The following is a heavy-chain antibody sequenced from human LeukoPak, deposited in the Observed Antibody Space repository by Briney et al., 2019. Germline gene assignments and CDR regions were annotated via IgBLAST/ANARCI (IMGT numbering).Heavy chain of an antibody. CDR3: VRGDYGDYTLFDY. CDR2: IYSGGST. Sequence: AWSSLRLSCAASGFTVSSNYMSWVRQAPVKGLDWVSVIYSGGSTYYADSVKGRFTISRDNSKNTLYLQMNSLRAEDTAVYYCVRGDYGDYTLFDYWGQGTLVTVSS. CDR1: GFTVSSNY. J-gene: IGHJ4*02. D-gene: IGHD4-17*01. V-gene: IGHV3-53*01.